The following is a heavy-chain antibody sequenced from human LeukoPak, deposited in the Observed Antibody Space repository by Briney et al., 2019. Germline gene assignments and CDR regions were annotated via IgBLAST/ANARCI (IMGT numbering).Heavy chain of an antibody. CDR1: GFTFDDYA. D-gene: IGHD3-22*01. J-gene: IGHJ4*02. CDR2: ISWNSGSI. CDR3: AKDTYYYDSSGYSN. Sequence: GGSLRPSCAASGFTFDDYAMHWVRQAPGKGLEWVSGISWNSGSIGYADSVKGRFTISRDNAKNSLYLQMNSLRAEDTALYYCAKDTYYYDSSGYSNWGQGTLVTVSS. V-gene: IGHV3-9*01.